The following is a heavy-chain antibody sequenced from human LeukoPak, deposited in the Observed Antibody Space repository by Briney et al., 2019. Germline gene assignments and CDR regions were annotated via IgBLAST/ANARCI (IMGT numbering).Heavy chain of an antibody. D-gene: IGHD3-22*01. Sequence: GGSLRLSCSASGFTFSSYAMHWVRQAPGKGLEYVSAISSNGGSTYYADSVKGRFTISRDNSKNTLYLQMSSLRAEDTAVYYCVKDRRQRITMILRKNDAFDIWGQGTMVTVSS. V-gene: IGHV3-64D*09. CDR3: VKDRRQRITMILRKNDAFDI. CDR2: ISSNGGST. CDR1: GFTFSSYA. J-gene: IGHJ3*02.